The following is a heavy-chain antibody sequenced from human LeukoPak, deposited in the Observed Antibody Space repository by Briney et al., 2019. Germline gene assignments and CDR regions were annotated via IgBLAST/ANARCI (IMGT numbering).Heavy chain of an antibody. CDR1: GGSISSSY. Sequence: PSETLSLTCTVSGGSISSSYWSWIRQPPGKGLEWIGYIYYSGSTNYNPSLKSRVTISVDTSKNQFSLKLSSVTAADTAVYYCARLLVGSTPGSYYYYGMDVWGQGTTVTVSS. CDR2: IYYSGST. D-gene: IGHD1-26*01. J-gene: IGHJ6*02. CDR3: ARLLVGSTPGSYYYYGMDV. V-gene: IGHV4-59*01.